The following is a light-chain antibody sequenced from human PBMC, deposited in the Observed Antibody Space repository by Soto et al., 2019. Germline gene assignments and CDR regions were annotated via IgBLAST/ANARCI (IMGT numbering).Light chain of an antibody. V-gene: IGLV2-23*02. Sequence: QSALTQPASVSGSPGQSITISCTGTSSDVGSYNLVSWYQQHPGKAPKLMIYEVSKRPSGVSNRFSGSKSGNTASLTISGLQAEDEADYSCCSYAGSSPVFGTGTKVTVL. CDR3: CSYAGSSPV. CDR2: EVS. CDR1: SSDVGSYNL. J-gene: IGLJ1*01.